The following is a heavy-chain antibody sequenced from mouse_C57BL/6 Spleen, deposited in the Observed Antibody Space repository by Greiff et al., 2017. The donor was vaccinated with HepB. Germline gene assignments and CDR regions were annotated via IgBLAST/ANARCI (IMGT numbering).Heavy chain of an antibody. CDR2: ISYDGSN. D-gene: IGHD1-1*01. V-gene: IGHV3-6*01. J-gene: IGHJ2*01. Sequence: VQLKESGPGLVKPSQSLSLTCSVTGYSITSGYYWNWIRQLPGNKLEWMGYISYDGSNNYNPSLKNRISITRDTSKNQFFLKLNAVTTEDTATYYCARLLRSYYFDYWGQGTTLTVSS. CDR3: ARLLRSYYFDY. CDR1: GYSITSGYY.